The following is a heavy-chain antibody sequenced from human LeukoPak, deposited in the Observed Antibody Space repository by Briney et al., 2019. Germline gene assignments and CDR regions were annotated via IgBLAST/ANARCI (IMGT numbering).Heavy chain of an antibody. CDR3: AKDVSGGCSYFDY. CDR1: GFTFDDYA. Sequence: GGSLRLSCAASGFTFDDYAMHWVRQAPGKGLEWASGISWNSGSIGYADSVKGRFTISRDNAKNSLYLQMNSLRAEDTALYYCAKDVSGGCSYFDYWGQGTLVTVSS. V-gene: IGHV3-9*01. CDR2: ISWNSGSI. J-gene: IGHJ4*02. D-gene: IGHD6-19*01.